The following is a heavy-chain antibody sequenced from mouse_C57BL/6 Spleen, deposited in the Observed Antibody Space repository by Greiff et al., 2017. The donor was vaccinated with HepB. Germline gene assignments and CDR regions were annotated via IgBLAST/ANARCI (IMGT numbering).Heavy chain of an antibody. CDR1: GYTFTDYY. CDR3: ARDGGTFDY. Sequence: EVQLQQSGPELVKPGASVKISCKASGYTFTDYYMNWVKQSHGKSLEWIGDINPNNGGTSYNQKFKGKATLTVDKSSSTAYMELRSLTSEDSAVYYCARDGGTFDYWGQGTTLTVSS. J-gene: IGHJ2*01. V-gene: IGHV1-26*01. D-gene: IGHD1-1*02. CDR2: INPNNGGT.